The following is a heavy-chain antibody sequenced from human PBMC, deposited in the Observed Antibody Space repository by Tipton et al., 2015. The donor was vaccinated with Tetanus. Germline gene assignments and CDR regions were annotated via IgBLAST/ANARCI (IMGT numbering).Heavy chain of an antibody. V-gene: IGHV4-30-2*01. D-gene: IGHD4-17*01. J-gene: IGHJ3*02. CDR1: GGSISSGGFS. CDR2: IYDSGSS. CDR3: ARGLLKYGDSRAFDI. Sequence: TLSLTCAVSGGSISSGGFSWHWIRQPPGKALEWIGHIYDSGSSYSNPSLKSRVTISVDRSKNQFSLSLSSVTAADTAMYYCARGLLKYGDSRAFDIWGQGTMVTVSS.